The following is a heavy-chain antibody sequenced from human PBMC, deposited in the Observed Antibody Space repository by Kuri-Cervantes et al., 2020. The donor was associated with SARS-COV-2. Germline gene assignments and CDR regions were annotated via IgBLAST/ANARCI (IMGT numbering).Heavy chain of an antibody. V-gene: IGHV1-18*04. Sequence: ASVTVSCQSSGYIVNSFGITWVRQAPGQGLERMGWISTYNGDTEYAQKLQGRVTMTTDTLRTTAFMELRSLRSDDTGVYYCARVTAVVGPTQLRHDKLALDYWGEGTVVTVSS. J-gene: IGHJ4*02. CDR3: ARVTAVVGPTQLRHDKLALDY. CDR2: ISTYNGDT. CDR1: GYIVNSFG. D-gene: IGHD1-26*01.